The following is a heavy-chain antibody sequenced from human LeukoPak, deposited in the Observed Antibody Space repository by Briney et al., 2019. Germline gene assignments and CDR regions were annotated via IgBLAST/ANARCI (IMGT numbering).Heavy chain of an antibody. CDR3: AKPPYGSGSYYPYYYYGMDV. J-gene: IGHJ6*02. V-gene: IGHV3-30*18. Sequence: GGSLRLSCAASGFTFSSYGMHWVRQAPGKGLEWVAVISYDGSNKYYADSVKGRFTISRDNSKNTLYLQMNSLRAEDTAVYYCAKPPYGSGSYYPYYYYGMDVWGQGTTVTVSS. D-gene: IGHD3-10*01. CDR2: ISYDGSNK. CDR1: GFTFSSYG.